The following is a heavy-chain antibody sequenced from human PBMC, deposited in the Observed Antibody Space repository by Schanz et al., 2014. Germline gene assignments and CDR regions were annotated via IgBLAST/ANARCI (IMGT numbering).Heavy chain of an antibody. CDR3: ARPALWFGDNCFDP. V-gene: IGHV3-23*01. J-gene: IGHJ5*02. Sequence: EVQLLESGGGLVQPGGSLRLSCAASGLIFSNYVMSWVRQAPGKGLEWVSTIGTSGGTNYADSVKSRFTISRDNSRNTLYLQMNSLRAEDTAVYYCARPALWFGDNCFDPWGQGTLVNVSS. CDR2: IGTSGGT. CDR1: GLIFSNYV. D-gene: IGHD3-10*01.